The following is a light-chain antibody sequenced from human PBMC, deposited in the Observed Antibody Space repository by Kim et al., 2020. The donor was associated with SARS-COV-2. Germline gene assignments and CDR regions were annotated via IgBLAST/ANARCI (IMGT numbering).Light chain of an antibody. V-gene: IGKV1-6*01. CDR3: LQAYNYPRT. Sequence: SASVGDRVTITCRASQRIRNDLSWYQQKPGKAPKLLIYGASTLHSGVPSRFSGSASGTDFTLTISSLQPEDFATYYCLQAYNYPRTFGQGTKLEI. CDR2: GAS. J-gene: IGKJ2*01. CDR1: QRIRND.